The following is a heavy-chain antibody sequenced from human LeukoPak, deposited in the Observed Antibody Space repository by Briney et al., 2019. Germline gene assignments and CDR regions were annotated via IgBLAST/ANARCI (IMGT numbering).Heavy chain of an antibody. CDR2: IFTSGNT. V-gene: IGHV4-31*03. J-gene: IGHJ4*02. CDR1: GVSLNSGNYY. CDR3: ARATLRGDPFDF. Sequence: SETLSLTCTVSGVSLNSGNYYWTWIRQHPGKGLEWIGYIFTSGNTYYNPSLKGRLLTSVDTSKSQFSLRLTSVTAADTAVYYCARATLRGDPFDFWGQGIQVTVSS. D-gene: IGHD2-21*02.